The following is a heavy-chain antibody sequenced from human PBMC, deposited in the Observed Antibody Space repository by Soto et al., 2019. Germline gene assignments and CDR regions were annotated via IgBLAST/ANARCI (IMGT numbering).Heavy chain of an antibody. J-gene: IGHJ6*02. D-gene: IGHD3-22*01. V-gene: IGHV1-18*01. CDR1: GYTFIRYG. CDR3: TTGIVVVIPSGMDV. CDR2: ISPYNDYT. Sequence: ASVKVSCKASGYTFIRYGITWVRQAPGQGLEWMGWISPYNDYTIYAQKLQGRVTMTTDTSTRTVYLDLRSLKSDDTAVYYCTTGIVVVIPSGMDVWGQGTTVTVSS.